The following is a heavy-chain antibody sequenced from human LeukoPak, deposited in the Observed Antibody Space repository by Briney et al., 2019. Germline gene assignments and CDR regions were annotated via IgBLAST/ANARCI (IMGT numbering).Heavy chain of an antibody. J-gene: IGHJ5*02. CDR1: GYTFTSYD. CDR2: ITPSGGSA. Sequence: ASVKVSCKASGYTFTSYDINWVRQATGQGLEWLGLITPSGGSAWYAQKFQGRVTMTRDMSTSTDYMELSSLRSGDTAVYYCARDNSVGDYAWWFDPWGQGTLVTVSS. D-gene: IGHD1-26*01. CDR3: ARDNSVGDYAWWFDP. V-gene: IGHV1-46*01.